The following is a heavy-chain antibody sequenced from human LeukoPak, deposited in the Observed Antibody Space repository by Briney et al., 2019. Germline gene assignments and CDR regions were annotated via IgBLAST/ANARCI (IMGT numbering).Heavy chain of an antibody. CDR1: GGSISSYY. CDR3: ARGPRLDYDFWCGYLDP. D-gene: IGHD3-3*01. V-gene: IGHV4-59*01. Sequence: SETLSLTCTVSGGSISSYYWSWIRQPPGKGLEWIGYIYYSGSTNYNPSLKSRVTISVDTSKNQFSLKLSSVTAADTAVYYCARGPRLDYDFWCGYLDPWGQGTLVTVSS. CDR2: IYYSGST. J-gene: IGHJ5*02.